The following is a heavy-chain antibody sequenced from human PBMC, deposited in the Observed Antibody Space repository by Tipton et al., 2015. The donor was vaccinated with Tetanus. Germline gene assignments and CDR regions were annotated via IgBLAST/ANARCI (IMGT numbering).Heavy chain of an antibody. Sequence: TLSLTCTVSGGSITDKKYYWGWIRQPPGKGLEWIAYINYSGSTYYNPSLESRLTVSLDTSKNQFFLKLSSVTAADTAMFYCARVYFYDSGGDYRTPGFDSWGKGTLVTVSS. D-gene: IGHD3-22*01. CDR2: INYSGST. V-gene: IGHV4-30-4*01. CDR1: GGSITDKKYY. CDR3: ARVYFYDSGGDYRTPGFDS. J-gene: IGHJ4*02.